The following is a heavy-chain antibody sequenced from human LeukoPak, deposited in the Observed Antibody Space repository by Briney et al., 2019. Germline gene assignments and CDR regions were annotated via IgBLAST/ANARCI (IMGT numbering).Heavy chain of an antibody. Sequence: SETLSLTCTVSGGSISTYHWSWIRQPPGKGLECIGYIYYSGSANYNPSLKSRVTISVDTSKNQFSLKLSSVTAADTAVYYCARRSGYSHLYGMDVWGQGTTVTVSS. CDR1: GGSISTYH. V-gene: IGHV4-59*08. CDR3: ARRSGYSHLYGMDV. CDR2: IYYSGSA. D-gene: IGHD5-18*01. J-gene: IGHJ6*02.